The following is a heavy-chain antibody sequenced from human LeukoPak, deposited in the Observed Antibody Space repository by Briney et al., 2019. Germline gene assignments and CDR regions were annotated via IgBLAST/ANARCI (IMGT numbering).Heavy chain of an antibody. CDR1: GGSISSGSYY. D-gene: IGHD3/OR15-3a*01. CDR2: IYSSGSN. V-gene: IGHV4-61*02. Sequence: SETLSLTCTVSGGSISSGSYYWSWIRQPAGKGLEWIGRIYSSGSNNYNPSLKSRVTMSVDTSKNQFSLKLRSVTAADTAVYYCAREGTGAPYYYYYYMDVWGKGTTVTVSS. CDR3: AREGTGAPYYYYYYMDV. J-gene: IGHJ6*03.